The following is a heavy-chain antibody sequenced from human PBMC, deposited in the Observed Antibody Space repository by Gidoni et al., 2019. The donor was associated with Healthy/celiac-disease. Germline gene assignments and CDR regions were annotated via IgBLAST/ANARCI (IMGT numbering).Heavy chain of an antibody. J-gene: IGHJ6*03. V-gene: IGHV3-33*01. CDR1: GFTFSSFG. Sequence: QVQLVESGGGVVQPGRSLRLSCAASGFTFSSFGMHWVRQAPGKGLGWVAVIWYDGSNKYYADSVKGRFTISRDNSKNTLYLQMNSLRAEDTAVYYCARDLAVPAAMGGNYYYYYYMDVWGKGTTVTVSS. D-gene: IGHD2-2*01. CDR2: IWYDGSNK. CDR3: ARDLAVPAAMGGNYYYYYYMDV.